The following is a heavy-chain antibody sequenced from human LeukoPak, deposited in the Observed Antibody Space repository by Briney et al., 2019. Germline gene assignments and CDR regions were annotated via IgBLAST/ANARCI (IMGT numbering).Heavy chain of an antibody. Sequence: GGSLRLSCAASGFTFSSYGMHWVRQAPGKGLEWVAFIRYDGSNKYYADSVKGRFTISRDNSKNTLYLQMNSLRAEDTAVYYCAKDRFAGFLEWLAAFDIWGQGTMVTVSS. V-gene: IGHV3-30*02. J-gene: IGHJ3*02. D-gene: IGHD3-3*01. CDR1: GFTFSSYG. CDR2: IRYDGSNK. CDR3: AKDRFAGFLEWLAAFDI.